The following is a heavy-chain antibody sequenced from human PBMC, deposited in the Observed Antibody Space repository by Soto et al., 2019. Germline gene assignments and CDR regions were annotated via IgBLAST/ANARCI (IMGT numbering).Heavy chain of an antibody. CDR1: GFTFSSYA. CDR2: ISGSGGST. V-gene: IGHV3-23*01. CDR3: ADVTGLDSSGWYAFGFDYYYYYYMDV. Sequence: GGSLRLSCAASGFTFSSYAMSWVRQAPGKGLEWVSAISGSGGSTYYADSVKGRFTISRDNSKNTLYLLMNGLRAEDTAVYYCADVTGLDSSGWYAFGFDYYYYYYMDVWGKGTTVTVSS. D-gene: IGHD6-19*01. J-gene: IGHJ6*03.